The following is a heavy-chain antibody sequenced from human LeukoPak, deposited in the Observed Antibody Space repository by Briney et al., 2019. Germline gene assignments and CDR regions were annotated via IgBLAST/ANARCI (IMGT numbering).Heavy chain of an antibody. V-gene: IGHV1-18*01. J-gene: IGHJ4*02. CDR2: ISAYNGNT. CDR3: ARREQQPDY. D-gene: IGHD6-13*01. Sequence: ASVKVSCTASGYTFTRSGISWVRQAPGQGLECMGWISAYNGNTNYAQKLQGRVTMTTDTSTSTAYMELRSLRSDDTGVYYCARREQQPDYWGQGTLVTVSS. CDR1: GYTFTRSG.